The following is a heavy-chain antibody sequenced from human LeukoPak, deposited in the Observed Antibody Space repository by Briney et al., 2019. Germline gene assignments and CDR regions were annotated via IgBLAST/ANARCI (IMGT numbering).Heavy chain of an antibody. D-gene: IGHD2-2*01. V-gene: IGHV4-39*01. J-gene: IGHJ6*03. CDR1: GGSISSSSYY. CDR3: ARQPGYCSSTSCPEYYMDV. CDR2: IYYSGST. Sequence: PSETLSLTCTVSGGSISSSSYYWGWIRQPPGKGLEWIGSIYYSGSTYYNPSLKSRVTISVDTSKNQFSLKLSSVTAADTAVYYCARQPGYCSSTSCPEYYMDVWGKGTTVTISS.